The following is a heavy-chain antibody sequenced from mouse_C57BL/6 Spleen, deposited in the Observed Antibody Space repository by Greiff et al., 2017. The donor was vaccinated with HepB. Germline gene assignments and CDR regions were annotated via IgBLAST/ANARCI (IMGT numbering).Heavy chain of an antibody. V-gene: IGHV14-4*01. CDR3: TTWGDYDAAVDD. Sequence: VQLQQSGAELVRPGASVKLSCTASGFNIKDDYMHWVKQRPEQGLEWIGWIDPENGDTEYASKFQGKATITADTSSNTAYLQLSSLTSEDTAVYYCTTWGDYDAAVDDWGQGTTLTVSS. CDR2: IDPENGDT. J-gene: IGHJ2*01. D-gene: IGHD2-4*01. CDR1: GFNIKDDY.